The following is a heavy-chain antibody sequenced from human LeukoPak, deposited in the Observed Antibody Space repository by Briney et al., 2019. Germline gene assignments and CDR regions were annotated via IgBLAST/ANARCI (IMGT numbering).Heavy chain of an antibody. J-gene: IGHJ5*02. CDR1: GVSFSGYC. CDR3: AKDTPIAARPIWFDP. D-gene: IGHD6-6*01. Sequence: SETLSLTCAVYGVSFSGYCWSWIRQPAGKGLEWIGRIYTSGSADYNPSLKSRVSIFLDTSKNQFSLKLSSVTAADTAVYYCAKDTPIAARPIWFDPWGQGTLVTVSS. CDR2: IYTSGSA. V-gene: IGHV4-59*10.